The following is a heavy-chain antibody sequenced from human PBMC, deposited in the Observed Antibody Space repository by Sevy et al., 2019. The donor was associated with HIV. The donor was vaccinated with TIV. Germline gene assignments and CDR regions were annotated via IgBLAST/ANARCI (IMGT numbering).Heavy chain of an antibody. D-gene: IGHD3-16*01. CDR3: ARHGILGAAALHYFDY. CDR2: IYYSGNT. CDR1: GGSISSRSYY. J-gene: IGHJ4*02. Sequence: SETLSLTCTVSGGSISSRSYYWAWIRQSAGKRLECIGSIYYSGNTYYNPTLKSRVTMSVDTSKSQFSLKLSSVTAADTAVYYCARHGILGAAALHYFDYWGQGALVTVSS. V-gene: IGHV4-39*01.